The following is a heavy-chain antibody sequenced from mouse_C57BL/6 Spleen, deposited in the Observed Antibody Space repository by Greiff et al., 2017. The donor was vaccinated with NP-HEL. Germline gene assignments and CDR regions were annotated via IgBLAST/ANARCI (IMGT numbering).Heavy chain of an antibody. CDR2: IYPGDGDT. V-gene: IGHV1-82*01. J-gene: IGHJ1*03. CDR3: ARYYSGSSAFDV. Sequence: QVQLQQSGPELVKPGASVKISCKASGYAFSSSWMNWVKQRPGKGLEWIGRIYPGDGDTNYNGKFKGKATLTADKASSTAYMQLSSLTSEDSAVYFCARYYSGSSAFDVWGTGTTVTVSS. CDR1: GYAFSSSW. D-gene: IGHD1-1*01.